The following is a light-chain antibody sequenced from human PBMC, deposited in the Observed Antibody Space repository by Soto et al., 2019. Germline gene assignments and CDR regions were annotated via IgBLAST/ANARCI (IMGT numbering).Light chain of an antibody. CDR1: QSISSW. V-gene: IGKV1-5*01. J-gene: IGKJ1*01. CDR3: QHYNSWPRTWT. CDR2: DAS. Sequence: DIQMTQSPSTLSASVGDRVTITCRASQSISSWLAWYQQKPGKAPKLLIYDASSLESGVPSRFSGSGSGTEFTLTISSLQSEDFAVYHCQHYNSWPRTWTFGQGTKVDI.